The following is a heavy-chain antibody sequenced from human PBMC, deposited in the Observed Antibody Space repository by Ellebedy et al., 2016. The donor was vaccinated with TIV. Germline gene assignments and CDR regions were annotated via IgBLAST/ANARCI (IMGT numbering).Heavy chain of an antibody. CDR3: ARSSGFPDY. D-gene: IGHD6-19*01. CDR1: GYTFTSYY. V-gene: IGHV1-46*01. Sequence: ASVKVSXKGSGYTFTSYYIHWVRQAPGQGLEWMGIINPGGDTTDYAQSFQGRVTLTRDTSTSTVYMELSSLRSDDTAVYYCARSSGFPDYWGQGTLVTVSS. CDR2: INPGGDTT. J-gene: IGHJ4*02.